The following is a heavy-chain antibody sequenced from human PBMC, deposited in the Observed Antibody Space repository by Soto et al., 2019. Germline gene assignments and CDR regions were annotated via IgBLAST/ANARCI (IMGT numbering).Heavy chain of an antibody. CDR3: VKDWGHDLCKGYFKF. CDR2: ISWNSASI. Sequence: LGGNLGICCAASGYTFDDYAMHWFRQVPGKGLEWVSGISWNSASIGYADSVKGRFTTSRDNAKNSLYLEMTSLKTEDTALYYCVKDWGHDLCKGYFKFWGQGT. CDR1: GYTFDDYA. D-gene: IGHD3-3*01. V-gene: IGHV3-9*01. J-gene: IGHJ4*01.